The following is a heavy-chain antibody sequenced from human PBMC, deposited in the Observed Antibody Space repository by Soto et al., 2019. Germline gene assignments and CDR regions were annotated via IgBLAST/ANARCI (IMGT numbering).Heavy chain of an antibody. D-gene: IGHD6-13*01. CDR2: IYYSGRT. V-gene: IGHV4-31*03. Sequence: QVQLQESGPGLVKPSQTLSLTCTVSGGSISSGGYYWSWIRQHPGKGLEWIGYIYYSGRTYYNPYLKSRVTISVDTSKNQFSLKLSSVTAADTAVYYCARGTAAAGKVDYWGQGTLVTVSS. CDR1: GGSISSGGYY. J-gene: IGHJ4*02. CDR3: ARGTAAAGKVDY.